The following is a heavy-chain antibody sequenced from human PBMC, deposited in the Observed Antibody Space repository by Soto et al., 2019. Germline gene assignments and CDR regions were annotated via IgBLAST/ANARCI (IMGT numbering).Heavy chain of an antibody. CDR3: ARGRYGAY. Sequence: QVHLVQSGAEVKKPGASVKVSCKASGYTFTSYGITWVRQAPGQGLEWMGWISAHNGNTDYAQKLQGRVIVTRDTSTSTAYMALRSLRSDDTAVYYCARGRYGAYWGQGALVTVSS. CDR2: ISAHNGNT. J-gene: IGHJ4*02. D-gene: IGHD3-10*01. CDR1: GYTFTSYG. V-gene: IGHV1-18*01.